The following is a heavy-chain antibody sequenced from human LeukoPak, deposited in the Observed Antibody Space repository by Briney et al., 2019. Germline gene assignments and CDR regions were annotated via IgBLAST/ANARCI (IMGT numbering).Heavy chain of an antibody. CDR1: GDSLGGYS. CDR3: ARQEGDRDYYFDY. Sequence: SETLSLTCAVYGDSLGGYSWSWIRQAPGKGLEWIGEINHSGSTKYNPSLTSRVTISLDTSKDQFSLKLSSVTVADTAVYYCARQEGDRDYYFDYWGQGTLVTVSS. D-gene: IGHD3-10*01. V-gene: IGHV4-34*01. J-gene: IGHJ4*02. CDR2: INHSGST.